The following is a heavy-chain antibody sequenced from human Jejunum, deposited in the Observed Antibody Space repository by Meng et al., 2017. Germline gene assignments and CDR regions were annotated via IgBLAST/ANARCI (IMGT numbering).Heavy chain of an antibody. Sequence: SETLSLTCTVSGGPISSSTYYWGWIRQPPGRGLEWIGTIYYSGSTYYNPSLKSRVTISVDTSKNQFSLKVSSVTAADMAVYYCARDPAFYDFWTGYYLHTFDIWGQGRMVTVSS. CDR2: IYYSGST. D-gene: IGHD3-3*01. CDR3: ARDPAFYDFWTGYYLHTFDI. CDR1: GGPISSSTYY. V-gene: IGHV4-39*07. J-gene: IGHJ3*02.